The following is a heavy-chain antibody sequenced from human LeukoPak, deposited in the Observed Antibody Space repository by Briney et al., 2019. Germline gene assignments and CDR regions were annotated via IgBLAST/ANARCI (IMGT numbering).Heavy chain of an antibody. CDR3: ARHVGPNYDFWSGYYIDY. D-gene: IGHD3-3*01. J-gene: IGHJ4*02. CDR1: GYSLTSYW. CDR2: IYPGDSDT. Sequence: GESLKISCKGSGYSLTSYWIGWVRQMPGKGLEWMGIIYPGDSDTRYSPSFQGQVTISADKSISTAYLQWSSLKASDTAMYYCARHVGPNYDFWSGYYIDYWGQGTLVTVSS. V-gene: IGHV5-51*01.